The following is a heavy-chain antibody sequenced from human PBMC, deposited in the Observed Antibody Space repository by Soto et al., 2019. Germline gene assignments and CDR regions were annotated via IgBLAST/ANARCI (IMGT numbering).Heavy chain of an antibody. CDR3: ARGRYCVGGSCYNDF. CDR1: GGSISSGGYY. CDR2: IYYSGST. V-gene: IGHV4-31*03. Sequence: SETLSLTCTVSGGSISSGGYYWSWIRQHPGKGLEWIGYIYYSGSTYYNPSLKSRVTISVDTSKNQFSLKLSSVTAADTAVYYCARGRYCVGGSCYNDFWGQGTLVTVSS. J-gene: IGHJ4*02. D-gene: IGHD2-15*01.